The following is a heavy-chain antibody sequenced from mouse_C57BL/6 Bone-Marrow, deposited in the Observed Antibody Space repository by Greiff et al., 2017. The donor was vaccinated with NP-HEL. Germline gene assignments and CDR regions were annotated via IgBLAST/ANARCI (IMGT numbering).Heavy chain of an antibody. CDR1: GFTFSSYG. V-gene: IGHV5-6*01. J-gene: IGHJ4*01. CDR3: ARQEAMDY. Sequence: EVKLVESGGDLVKPGGSLKLSCAASGFTFSSYGMSWVRQTPDKRLEWVATISSGGSYTYYPDSVKGRFTISRDNAKNTLYLQMSSLKSEDTAMYYCARQEAMDYWGQGTSVTVSS. CDR2: ISSGGSYT.